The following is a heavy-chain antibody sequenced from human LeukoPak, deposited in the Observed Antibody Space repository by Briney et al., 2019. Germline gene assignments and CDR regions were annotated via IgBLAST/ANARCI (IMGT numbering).Heavy chain of an antibody. CDR2: INHSGTT. CDR1: GGSFSGYY. D-gene: IGHD3-3*01. Sequence: SATLSLTRAVYGGSFSGYYWSWIRQPPGKGLQCNGEINHSGTTNYNPSLKSRVPISVDTSKNQFSLKLSSVTAPDTAVYYCASSGRGYDFWSGYYTYYFDYWGPGTLVTVSS. CDR3: ASSGRGYDFWSGYYTYYFDY. J-gene: IGHJ4*02. V-gene: IGHV4-34*01.